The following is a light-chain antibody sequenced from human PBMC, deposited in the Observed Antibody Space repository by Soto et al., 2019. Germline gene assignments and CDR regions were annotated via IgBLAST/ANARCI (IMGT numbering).Light chain of an antibody. J-gene: IGLJ1*01. CDR1: SSDVGGYNF. V-gene: IGLV2-14*03. Sequence: QSALTQPASVSGSPGQSFTISCTGTSSDVGGYNFVSWYQHHPGKAPKLIIYDVSNRPSGVSNRFSGSKSGNTASLTISGLQAEDEADYYCSSYTPSSTPFVFGIGTKLTVL. CDR2: DVS. CDR3: SSYTPSSTPFV.